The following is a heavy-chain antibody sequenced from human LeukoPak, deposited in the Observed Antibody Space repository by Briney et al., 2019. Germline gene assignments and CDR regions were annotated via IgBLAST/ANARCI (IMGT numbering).Heavy chain of an antibody. Sequence: SETLSLTCTVSGGPISSYYWSWIRQPAGKGLEWIGRIYTSGSTNYNPSLKSRVTMSVDTSKNQFSLKLSSVTAADTAVYYCARPWPGHYYDSSGYGNFDLWGRGTLVTVSS. CDR2: IYTSGST. CDR1: GGPISSYY. CDR3: ARPWPGHYYDSSGYGNFDL. D-gene: IGHD3-22*01. V-gene: IGHV4-4*07. J-gene: IGHJ2*01.